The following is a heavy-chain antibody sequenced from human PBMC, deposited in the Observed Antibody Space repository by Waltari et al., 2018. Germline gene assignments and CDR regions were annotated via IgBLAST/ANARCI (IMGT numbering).Heavy chain of an antibody. CDR3: ARRGGHPYYYYYYSMDV. V-gene: IGHV4-34*01. Sequence: QVPLQQGGAGLLKPSETLSLTCAVNGGSFSGDDWSWIRQPPGKGLEWIGEINHSGSTKYNQATTSRVTIPVDTSKNQFSLKLGSVTAADTAVSYCARRGGHPYYYYYYSMDVWRNGTTVTISS. J-gene: IGHJ6*03. CDR2: INHSGST. CDR1: GGSFSGDD. D-gene: IGHD3-16*01.